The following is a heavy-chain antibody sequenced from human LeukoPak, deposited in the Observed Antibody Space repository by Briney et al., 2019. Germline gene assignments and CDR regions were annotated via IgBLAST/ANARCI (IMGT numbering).Heavy chain of an antibody. Sequence: GGSLRLSCAASGFTFSGYGMHWVRQAPGKGLGWVAYIRYDESYQSYLDSVRGRFTISRDNSKNMLFLQMTSLGAEDTAVYYCAAIAAAALYWGQGTQVTVSS. J-gene: IGHJ4*02. CDR1: GFTFSGYG. D-gene: IGHD6-25*01. CDR2: IRYDESYQ. V-gene: IGHV3-30*02. CDR3: AAIAAAALY.